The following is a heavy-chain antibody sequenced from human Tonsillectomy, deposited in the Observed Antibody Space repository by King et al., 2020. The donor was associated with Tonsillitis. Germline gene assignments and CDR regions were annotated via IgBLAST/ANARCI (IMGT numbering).Heavy chain of an antibody. V-gene: IGHV3-15*01. CDR3: TTDDGEVVHGY. CDR2: IKSKTDGGTT. J-gene: IGHJ4*02. CDR1: GFTFSNAW. Sequence: VQLVESGGGLVKPGGSLRLSCAASGFTFSNAWMSWVRQAPGKGLEWVGRIKSKTDGGTTDYAAPVKGRFTISRDDSKNTLCLQMNSLKTEDTAVYYCTTDDGEVVHGYWGQGTLVTVSS. D-gene: IGHD4-17*01.